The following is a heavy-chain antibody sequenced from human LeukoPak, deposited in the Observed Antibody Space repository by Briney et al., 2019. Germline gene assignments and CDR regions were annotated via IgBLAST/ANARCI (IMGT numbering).Heavy chain of an antibody. CDR2: ITDSSDRT. Sequence: GGSLRLSCAASGFTFNSYAMTWVRQAPGKGLEWVSSITDSSDRTYYADSAKGRFTISRDNTKNTLFLQMNSLRAEDTAVYYCTKDGEALGYSSYWGQGTLVTVSS. J-gene: IGHJ4*02. CDR3: TKDGEALGYSSY. D-gene: IGHD6-19*01. CDR1: GFTFNSYA. V-gene: IGHV3-23*01.